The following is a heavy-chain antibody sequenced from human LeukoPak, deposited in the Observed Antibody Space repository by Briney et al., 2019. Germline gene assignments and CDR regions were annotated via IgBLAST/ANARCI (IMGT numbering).Heavy chain of an antibody. Sequence: PSQTLSLTCTVSGGSISSYYWSWIRQPPGRGLEWITYIYYSGSTNYNPSLKSRVTISVDTSKNQFSLKLSSVTAADTAVYYCASGYSGEPGAFDIWGQGTMVTVSS. CDR2: IYYSGST. D-gene: IGHD5-12*01. CDR3: ASGYSGEPGAFDI. J-gene: IGHJ3*02. V-gene: IGHV4-59*01. CDR1: GGSISSYY.